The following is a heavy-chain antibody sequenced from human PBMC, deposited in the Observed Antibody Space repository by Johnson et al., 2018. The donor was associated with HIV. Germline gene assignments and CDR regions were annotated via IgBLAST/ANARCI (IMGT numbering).Heavy chain of an antibody. CDR1: GFTFDDYG. CDR3: ASPSAVDAFDI. CDR2: ISSSGSTI. V-gene: IGHV3-48*04. Sequence: VQLVESGGGLVQPGGSLRLSCVASGFTFDDYGMSWVRQAPGKGLEWVSYISSSGSTIYYADSVKGRFTISRDNAKNSLYLQMNSLRAEDTAVYYCASPSAVDAFDIWGQGTMVTVSS. J-gene: IGHJ3*02.